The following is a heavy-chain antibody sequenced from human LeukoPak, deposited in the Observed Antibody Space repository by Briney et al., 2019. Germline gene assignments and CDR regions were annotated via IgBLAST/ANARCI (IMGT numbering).Heavy chain of an antibody. CDR1: GVSISSGSYY. CDR2: IYTSGST. D-gene: IGHD1-26*01. Sequence: PSQTLSLTCTVSGVSISSGSYYWSWIRQPAGKGLEWIGRIYTSGSTNYNPSPKSRVTISVDTSKNQFSLKLSSVTAADTAVYYCARGVLREFDYWGQGTLVTVSS. V-gene: IGHV4-61*02. J-gene: IGHJ4*02. CDR3: ARGVLREFDY.